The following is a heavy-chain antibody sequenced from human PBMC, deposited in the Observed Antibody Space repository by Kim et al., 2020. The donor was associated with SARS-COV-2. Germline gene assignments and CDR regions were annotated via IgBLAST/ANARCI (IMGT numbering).Heavy chain of an antibody. J-gene: IGHJ3*02. CDR3: ARAVITMIVVVGAFDI. Sequence: PSLKGRVTISVDTSKNQFSLKLSSVTAADTAVDYCARAVITMIVVVGAFDIWGQGTMVTVSS. D-gene: IGHD3-22*01. V-gene: IGHV4-31*02.